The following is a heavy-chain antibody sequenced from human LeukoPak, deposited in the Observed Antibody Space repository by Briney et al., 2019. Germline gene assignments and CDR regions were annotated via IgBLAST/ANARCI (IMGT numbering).Heavy chain of an antibody. V-gene: IGHV4-39*07. CDR2: IYYSGSF. D-gene: IGHD5-12*01. CDR1: GGSISSSTYY. Sequence: PSETLSLTCTVSGGSISSSTYYWGWIRQPPGKGLEWIGRIYYSGSFYYNPSLKSRVTMSVDTSKNQFSLKLSSVTAADTAVYYCARGGSGYDSFYYYGMDVWGQGTTVTVSS. CDR3: ARGGSGYDSFYYYGMDV. J-gene: IGHJ6*02.